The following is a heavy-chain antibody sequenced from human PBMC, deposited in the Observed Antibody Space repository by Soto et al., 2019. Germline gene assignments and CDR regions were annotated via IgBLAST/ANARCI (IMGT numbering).Heavy chain of an antibody. CDR3: AKEGYYHSGMDV. Sequence: QVQLVESGGGVVQPGRSLRLSCAASGFTFSSYGMHWVRQAPGKGLEWVAVISYDGSNKYYADSVKGRFTISRDNSKNTLYLQMNRLRAEDTAVYYCAKEGYYHSGMDVCGQVTTVTVSS. CDR2: ISYDGSNK. CDR1: GFTFSSYG. J-gene: IGHJ6*02. V-gene: IGHV3-30*18.